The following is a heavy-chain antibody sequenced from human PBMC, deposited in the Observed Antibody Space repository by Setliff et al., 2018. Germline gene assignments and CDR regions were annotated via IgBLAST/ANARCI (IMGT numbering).Heavy chain of an antibody. CDR2: IIGSGIST. D-gene: IGHD3-3*01. V-gene: IGHV3-23*01. CDR3: AKSPHDFWSGRVFFDY. J-gene: IGHJ4*01. Sequence: ETLSLSCAASGFSFSSYAMSWVRQAPGKGLEWVSTIIGSGISTYYADSVQGRVTISRDNHKNTLHLQMNSLRVEDTAIYYCAKSPHDFWSGRVFFDYWGQGMLVTVSS. CDR1: GFSFSSYA.